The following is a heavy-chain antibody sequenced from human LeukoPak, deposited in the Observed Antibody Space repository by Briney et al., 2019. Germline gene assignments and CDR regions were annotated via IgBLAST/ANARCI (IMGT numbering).Heavy chain of an antibody. D-gene: IGHD2-2*01. Sequence: GGSLRLSCAVSGFTFISYGMQWVRQAPGKRLAWVSRINTDGSSTTYADSVKGRFTVSRDNAKNSLYLQMDSLRAEDTALYYCARDHHCSSATCPSDYWGQGTLVTVSS. V-gene: IGHV3-74*01. CDR1: GFTFISYG. J-gene: IGHJ4*02. CDR2: INTDGSST. CDR3: ARDHHCSSATCPSDY.